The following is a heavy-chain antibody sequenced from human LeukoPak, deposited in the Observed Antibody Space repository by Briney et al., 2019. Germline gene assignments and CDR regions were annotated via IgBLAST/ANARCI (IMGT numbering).Heavy chain of an antibody. J-gene: IGHJ5*02. CDR2: ISYDGGDP. CDR1: GFTFSSYW. D-gene: IGHD6-13*01. CDR3: AGGYSSRLYNWLDP. Sequence: GGSLRLSCAASGFTFSSYWMHWVRQAPGKGLVWVSRISYDGGDPSYADSVKGRFTISRDNAKNTLYLQMNSLTAEDTAVYYCAGGYSSRLYNWLDPWGQGTLVTVSS. V-gene: IGHV3-74*01.